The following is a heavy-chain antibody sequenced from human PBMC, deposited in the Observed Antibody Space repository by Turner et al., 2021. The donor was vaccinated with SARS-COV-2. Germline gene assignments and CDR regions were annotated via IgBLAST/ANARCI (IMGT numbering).Heavy chain of an antibody. CDR1: GFTFDDYV. CDR2: ISWNSGSI. CDR3: AKDHYGSNDY. D-gene: IGHD3-10*01. J-gene: IGHJ4*02. V-gene: IGHV3-9*01. Sequence: EVQLVESGGGLVQPGRSLRLACAASGFTFDDYVIHWVRQAPGKGLEWVSGISWNSGSIGYADSVKGRFTISRDNAKNSLYLQMNSLRAEDTAKYYCAKDHYGSNDYWGQGTLVTVSS.